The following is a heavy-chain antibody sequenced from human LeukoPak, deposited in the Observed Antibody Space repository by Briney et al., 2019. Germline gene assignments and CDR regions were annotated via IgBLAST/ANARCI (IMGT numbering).Heavy chain of an antibody. CDR3: ELGIAAAGTYFDY. CDR1: GYTFTSYY. J-gene: IGHJ4*01. Sequence: GASVKVSCKASGYTFTSYYMHWVRQAPGQGLEWMGIINPSGGSTSYAQKFQGRVTMTRDMSTSTVYMELSSLRSEDMAVYYCELGIAAAGTYFDYWGQEPWSPSPQ. V-gene: IGHV1-46*01. CDR2: INPSGGST. D-gene: IGHD6-13*01.